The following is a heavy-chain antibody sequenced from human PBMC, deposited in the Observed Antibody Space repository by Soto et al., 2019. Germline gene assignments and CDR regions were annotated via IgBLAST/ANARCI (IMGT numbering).Heavy chain of an antibody. Sequence: GGSLRLSCAVSGFIFSDYYMDWVRQAPGKGLEWVGRSRNKAKSYITEYAASVKGRFTISRDDLKKLLYLQMNSLKTEDTAVYYCARVSDSYYSFDVWGQGTTVTVSS. J-gene: IGHJ6*02. CDR1: GFIFSDYY. V-gene: IGHV3-72*01. CDR2: SRNKAKSYIT. CDR3: ARVSDSYYSFDV. D-gene: IGHD3-10*01.